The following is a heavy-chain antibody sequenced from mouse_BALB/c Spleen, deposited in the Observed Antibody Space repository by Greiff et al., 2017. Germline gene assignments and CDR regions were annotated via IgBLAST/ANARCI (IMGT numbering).Heavy chain of an antibody. CDR2: IWGDGST. J-gene: IGHJ4*01. D-gene: IGHD2-1*01. Sequence: QVQLKESGPGLVAPSQSLSITCTVSGFSLTGYGVNWVRQPPGKGLEWLGMIWGDGSTDYNSALKSRLSISKDNSKSQVFLKMNSLQTDDTARYYCAREGNRHYYAMDYWGQGTSVTVSS. CDR3: AREGNRHYYAMDY. CDR1: GFSLTGYG. V-gene: IGHV2-6-7*01.